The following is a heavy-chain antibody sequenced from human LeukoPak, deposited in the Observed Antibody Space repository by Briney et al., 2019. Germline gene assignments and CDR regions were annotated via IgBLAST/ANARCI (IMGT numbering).Heavy chain of an antibody. Sequence: ASVKVSCKASGYTFTSYAMHWVRQAPGQRPEWMGWISTYNANTNYAQNLQGRVTMTTDTSTTTAYMELRSLRSDDTAIYYCARDDNFYGVGDFDYWGQGTLVTVSS. J-gene: IGHJ4*02. V-gene: IGHV1-18*01. CDR3: ARDDNFYGVGDFDY. CDR1: GYTFTSYA. D-gene: IGHD2-8*01. CDR2: ISTYNANT.